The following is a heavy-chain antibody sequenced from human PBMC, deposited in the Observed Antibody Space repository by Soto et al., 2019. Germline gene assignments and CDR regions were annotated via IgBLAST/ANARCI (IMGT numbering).Heavy chain of an antibody. V-gene: IGHV4-61*01. CDR1: GGSVSSGNYY. D-gene: IGHD3-22*01. Sequence: QVQLQGSGPGLVKPSETLSLTCTVSGGSVSSGNYYWNWIRQTPGKGLEWIGYIYRSGSTKYNPSLKSRVTISLDTSKNQFSLKLSSVTAADTAVYYCARSYDSSGYYYSAMDVWGQGTTVTVSS. CDR3: ARSYDSSGYYYSAMDV. J-gene: IGHJ6*02. CDR2: IYRSGST.